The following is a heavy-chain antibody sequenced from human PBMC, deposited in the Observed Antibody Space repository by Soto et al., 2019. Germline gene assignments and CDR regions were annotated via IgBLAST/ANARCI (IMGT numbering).Heavy chain of an antibody. V-gene: IGHV4-4*02. CDR1: GGSISTHNW. CDR2: IYHYGGT. D-gene: IGHD3-10*01. CDR3: AREKGAGTYMGFDY. J-gene: IGHJ4*02. Sequence: QVQLQESGPGLVEPSGTLSLTCGVSGGSISTHNWWSWVRQSPGRGLEWIGEIYHYGGTNYNPSLKSRVTMSVDKSKNRFSLELTSVTAADTAVYYCAREKGAGTYMGFDYWGQGTLVNVSS.